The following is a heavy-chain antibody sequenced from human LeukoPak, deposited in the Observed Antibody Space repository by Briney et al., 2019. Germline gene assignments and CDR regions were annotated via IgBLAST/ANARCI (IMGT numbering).Heavy chain of an antibody. Sequence: SVKVSCKASGYTFTSYDINWARQAPGQGLEWMGGIIPVFDRPTYAQKFGGRVTITADKSTNTTYMEISSLTSDDTAVYYCARDAQWELRAFDVWGQGTMVIVSS. V-gene: IGHV1-69*06. CDR1: GYTFTSYD. CDR3: ARDAQWELRAFDV. J-gene: IGHJ3*01. CDR2: IIPVFDRP. D-gene: IGHD1-26*01.